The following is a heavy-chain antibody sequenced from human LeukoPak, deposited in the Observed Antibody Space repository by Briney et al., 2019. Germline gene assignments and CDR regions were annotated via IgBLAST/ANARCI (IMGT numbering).Heavy chain of an antibody. V-gene: IGHV3-53*01. CDR3: ARGLVYCDSVAGIDL. J-gene: IGHJ5*02. D-gene: IGHD6-19*01. CDR1: GFIVNTKY. Sequence: GGSLRLSCAASGFIVNTKYMNWVGQAPGKGLEWVSAIYSGGSTYYADSVQGRLTISRDDSKNTLYLQMNSLRAEDTAVYYCARGLVYCDSVAGIDLWGQGTLVTVSS. CDR2: IYSGGST.